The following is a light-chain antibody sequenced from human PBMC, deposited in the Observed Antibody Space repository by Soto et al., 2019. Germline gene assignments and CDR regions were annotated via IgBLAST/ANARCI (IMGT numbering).Light chain of an antibody. V-gene: IGLV2-14*03. J-gene: IGLJ3*02. CDR2: DVS. Sequence: QSALTQPASVSGSPGQSITISCTGTSSDVGSYNYVSWYQQHPGEAPKVMIYDVSSRPSGVSTRFSGSKSGNTASLTISGLQAEDEAQYYCSSRTSATTVVFGGGTNLTVL. CDR1: SSDVGSYNY. CDR3: SSRTSATTVV.